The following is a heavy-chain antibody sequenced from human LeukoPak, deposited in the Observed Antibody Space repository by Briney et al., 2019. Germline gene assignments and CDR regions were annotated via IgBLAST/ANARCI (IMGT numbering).Heavy chain of an antibody. V-gene: IGHV1-2*02. CDR2: INPSSGGT. CDR3: ARGNVLTGSYYYYMDV. CDR1: GYTFTGYY. D-gene: IGHD3-9*01. J-gene: IGHJ6*03. Sequence: GASVKVSCKASGYTFTGYYMYWVRQAPGRGLEWMGWINPSSGGTNYVKRFQDRVTMTRDTSINTVYMELSRLYSDDTAVYYCARGNVLTGSYYYYMDVWGKGTAVTVSS.